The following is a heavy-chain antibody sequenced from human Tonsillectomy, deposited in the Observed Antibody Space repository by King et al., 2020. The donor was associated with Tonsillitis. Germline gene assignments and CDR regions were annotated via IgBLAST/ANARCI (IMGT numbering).Heavy chain of an antibody. Sequence: VQLVESGGGVVQPGGSLRLSCAASGFTFSSYGMHWVRQAPGKGLEWVAFIRYDESNKYYADSVKGRFTISRDNSKNTLYLQMNSLRAEDTAVYYCAKDNLAIVVVTAIPSSGLPDYWGQGTLVTVSS. D-gene: IGHD2-21*02. V-gene: IGHV3-30*02. CDR3: AKDNLAIVVVTAIPSSGLPDY. CDR1: GFTFSSYG. J-gene: IGHJ4*02. CDR2: IRYDESNK.